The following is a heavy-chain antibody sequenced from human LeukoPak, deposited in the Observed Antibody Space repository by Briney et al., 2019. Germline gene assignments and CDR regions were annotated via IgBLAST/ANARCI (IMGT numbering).Heavy chain of an antibody. D-gene: IGHD3-22*01. CDR3: ARFAYYFQIDF. J-gene: IGHJ4*02. CDR1: GDSINSDSFY. Sequence: SETLSLTCTVAGDSINSDSFYWGWLRQPPGTGLEWIGFFYYTGNTYYNPSLKSRVTISPDTSNNHLSLRLTSVTAADTAVYYCARFAYYFQIDFWGLGALVTVSS. CDR2: FYYTGNT. V-gene: IGHV4-39*07.